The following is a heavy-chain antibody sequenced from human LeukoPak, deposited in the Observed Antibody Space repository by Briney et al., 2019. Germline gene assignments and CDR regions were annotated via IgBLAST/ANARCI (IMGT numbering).Heavy chain of an antibody. CDR2: IRSDGSIT. Sequence: PGGSLRLSCAASGFPFSGYWMHWVRQAPGKGLAWVSVIRSDGSITTYADSVKGRFTISRDTAKNTLYLQMNSLRAEDTAVYYCARDGRSGNFDKWGQGTLVSVSS. D-gene: IGHD1-26*01. V-gene: IGHV3-74*01. CDR1: GFPFSGYW. CDR3: ARDGRSGNFDK. J-gene: IGHJ4*02.